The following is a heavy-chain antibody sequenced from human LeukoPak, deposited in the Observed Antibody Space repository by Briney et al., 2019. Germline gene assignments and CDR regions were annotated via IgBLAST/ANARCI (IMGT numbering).Heavy chain of an antibody. Sequence: PGGSLRLSCAASGFTFSTSWMDWVRQAPGKGLEWVATIKEDGSQKYYVDSVKGRFTISKDNAKNSLYLQMNSLRPEDTAVYYCARDRGYSSFDYWGQGTLVTVPS. CDR3: ARDRGYSSFDY. V-gene: IGHV3-7*05. CDR2: IKEDGSQK. J-gene: IGHJ4*02. CDR1: GFTFSTSW. D-gene: IGHD5-18*01.